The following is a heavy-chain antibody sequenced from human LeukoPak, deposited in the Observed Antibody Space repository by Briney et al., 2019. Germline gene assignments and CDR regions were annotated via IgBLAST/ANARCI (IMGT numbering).Heavy chain of an antibody. V-gene: IGHV3-7*01. CDR1: GFTFSTYW. CDR3: VRAGWELDY. CDR2: IKEDGSEK. Sequence: GGSLRLSCAASGFTFSTYWMAWARQAPGKGLQWVAHIKEDGSEKYYLDSVRGRFTIGRDDAKSSLYLQMTSLRAEDTALYYCVRAGWELDYWGQGTPVTVSS. J-gene: IGHJ4*02. D-gene: IGHD1-26*01.